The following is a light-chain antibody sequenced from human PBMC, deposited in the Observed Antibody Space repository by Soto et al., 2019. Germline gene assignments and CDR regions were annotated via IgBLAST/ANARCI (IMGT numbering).Light chain of an antibody. J-gene: IGLJ3*02. CDR3: TSYTTRTAFV. CDR2: EVT. Sequence: QSALTQPPSVSGSPGQSVTISCIGTSSDIGSYNRVSWYQQSPGTAPKLIIYEVTNRPSGVAGRFSGSKSGNTASLTISGLQAEDEADYYCTSYTTRTAFVFGGGTKLTVL. CDR1: SSDIGSYNR. V-gene: IGLV2-18*02.